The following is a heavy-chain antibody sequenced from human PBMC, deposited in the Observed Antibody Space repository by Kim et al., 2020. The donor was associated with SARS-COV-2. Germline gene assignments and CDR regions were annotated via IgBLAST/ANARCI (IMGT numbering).Heavy chain of an antibody. CDR2: FDPEDGET. CDR3: ATFAAAMWDIVVVPAAIRAAWGWYFDL. Sequence: ASVKVSCKVSGYTLTELSMHWVRQAPGKGLEWMGGFDPEDGETIYAQKFQGRVTMTEDTSTDTAYMELSSLRSEDTAVYYCATFAAAMWDIVVVPAAIRAAWGWYFDLWGRGTLVTVSS. V-gene: IGHV1-24*01. CDR1: GYTLTELS. D-gene: IGHD2-2*01. J-gene: IGHJ2*01.